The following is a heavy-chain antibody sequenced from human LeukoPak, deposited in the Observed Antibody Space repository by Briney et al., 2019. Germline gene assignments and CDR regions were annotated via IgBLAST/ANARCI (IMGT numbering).Heavy chain of an antibody. CDR1: GGSFSGYY. CDR3: ARGAYVLLWFGDIHSFDP. D-gene: IGHD3-10*01. Sequence: SETLSLTCAVYGGSFSGYYWSWIRQPPGKGLEWIGEINHSGSTNYNPSLKSRVTISVDTYKNLYSLKMSSVTAADTAVYYCARGAYVLLWFGDIHSFDPWGQGTLVTVSS. J-gene: IGHJ5*02. V-gene: IGHV4-34*01. CDR2: INHSGST.